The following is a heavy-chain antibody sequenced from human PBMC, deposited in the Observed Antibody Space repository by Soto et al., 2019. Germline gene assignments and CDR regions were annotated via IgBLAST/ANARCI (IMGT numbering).Heavy chain of an antibody. CDR2: INHGGGT. CDR3: ARALRGREDTAMVTDY. V-gene: IGHV4-34*01. CDR1: GGFLSASY. J-gene: IGHJ4*02. Sequence: PSETLSLTCAVYGGFLSASYWTGIRQPPWKGLEWIGDINHGGGTNYNPSLKSRVTISVDTSKNQFSLKLSSVTAADTAVYYCARALRGREDTAMVTDYWGQGTLVTVSS. D-gene: IGHD5-18*01.